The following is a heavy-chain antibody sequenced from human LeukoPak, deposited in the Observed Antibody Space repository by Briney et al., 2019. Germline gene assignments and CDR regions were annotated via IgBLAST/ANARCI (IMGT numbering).Heavy chain of an antibody. CDR3: ARLSSSWYHFDY. D-gene: IGHD6-13*01. CDR2: ISDSGDNT. Sequence: PGGSLRLSCAASGFTFITYAMGWVRQAPGKGLEWVSAISDSGDNTYYSDSVKGRFTISRDNSKNTLYLQMSSPRVEDTAVYYCARLSSSWYHFDYWGQGTLVSVSS. J-gene: IGHJ4*02. CDR1: GFTFITYA. V-gene: IGHV3-23*01.